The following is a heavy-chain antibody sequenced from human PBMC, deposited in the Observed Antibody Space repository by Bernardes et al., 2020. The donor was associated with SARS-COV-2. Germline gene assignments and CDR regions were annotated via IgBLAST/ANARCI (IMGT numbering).Heavy chain of an antibody. J-gene: IGHJ4*02. Sequence: GGSLRLSCAVSGFSVRTKSMTWVRQAPGKGLECVSLIYVSGSRSHSDSVKSRFTISRDNSKNSLFLQMNSLRADDTAVYYCAGGDYPQGGDYWGKRTLVTVAS. CDR1: GFSVRTKS. CDR2: IYVSGSR. D-gene: IGHD4-17*01. V-gene: IGHV3-53*01. CDR3: AGGDYPQGGDY.